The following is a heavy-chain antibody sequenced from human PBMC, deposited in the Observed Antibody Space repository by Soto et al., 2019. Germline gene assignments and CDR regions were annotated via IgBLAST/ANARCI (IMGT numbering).Heavy chain of an antibody. Sequence: EVQLVECGGGLVQPGGSLRLSCAASGFTFSGYWMHWVRQAPGKGLVWVSRINRDGSSTNYADSVKGRFTISRDNAKNTLYLQMNSLRAEDTAIYYCASTATVLTVDYWGQGTLVTVSS. CDR1: GFTFSGYW. CDR3: ASTATVLTVDY. J-gene: IGHJ4*02. CDR2: INRDGSST. D-gene: IGHD4-4*01. V-gene: IGHV3-74*01.